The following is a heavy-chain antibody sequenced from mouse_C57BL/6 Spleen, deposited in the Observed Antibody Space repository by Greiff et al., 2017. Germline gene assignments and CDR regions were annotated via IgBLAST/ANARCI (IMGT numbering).Heavy chain of an antibody. D-gene: IGHD3-2*02. J-gene: IGHJ2*01. CDR1: GYSFTDYN. Sequence: VHVKQSGPELVKPGASVKISCKASGYSFTDYNMNWVKQSNGKSLEWIGVINPNDGTTSYNQKFKGKATLTVDQSSSTAYMQLNSLTSEDSAVDDCAREGAQAGDCWGQGTTLTVSS. CDR2: INPNDGTT. CDR3: AREGAQAGDC. V-gene: IGHV1-39*01.